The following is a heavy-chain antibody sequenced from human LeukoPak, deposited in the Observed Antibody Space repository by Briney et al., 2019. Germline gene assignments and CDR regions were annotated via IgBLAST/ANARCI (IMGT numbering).Heavy chain of an antibody. CDR1: GGTFSSYA. CDR3: ARDRRAHDYGDYVNNWFDP. V-gene: IGHV1-69*05. J-gene: IGHJ5*02. CDR2: IIPIFGTA. Sequence: GASVKVSCKASGGTFSSYAISWVRQAPGQGLEWMGGIIPIFGTANYAQKLQGRVTMTTDTSTSTAYMELRSLRSDATAVYYCARDRRAHDYGDYVNNWFDPWGQGTLVTVSS. D-gene: IGHD4-17*01.